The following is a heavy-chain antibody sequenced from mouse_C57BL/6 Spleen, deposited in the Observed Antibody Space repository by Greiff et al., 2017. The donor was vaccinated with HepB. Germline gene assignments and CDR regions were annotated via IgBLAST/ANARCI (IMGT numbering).Heavy chain of an antibody. Sequence: QVQLQQSGAELMKPGASVKLSCKATGYTFTGYWIEWVKQRPGHGLEWIGEILPGSGSTNYNEKFKGKATLTADTSSNTAYMQLSSLTTEDSAIYYCARWSYDYDGGFDYWGKGTTLTVSS. CDR1: GYTFTGYW. CDR3: ARWSYDYDGGFDY. V-gene: IGHV1-9*01. CDR2: ILPGSGST. J-gene: IGHJ2*01. D-gene: IGHD2-4*01.